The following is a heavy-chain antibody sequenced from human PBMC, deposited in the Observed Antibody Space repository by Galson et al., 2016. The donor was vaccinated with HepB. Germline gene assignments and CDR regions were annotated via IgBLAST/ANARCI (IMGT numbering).Heavy chain of an antibody. CDR2: IYPGDSDT. Sequence: QSGAEVKKPGQSLKISCKGSEYSFTRHWIAWVRQMPGKGLEWMGIIYPGDSDTRYSPSFQGQVTISVDKSHSTTYLQWGSLKASDTAIYYCARIFTGYDSYFDYWGQGTLVTVSS. D-gene: IGHD5-12*01. V-gene: IGHV5-51*01. CDR1: EYSFTRHW. J-gene: IGHJ4*02. CDR3: ARIFTGYDSYFDY.